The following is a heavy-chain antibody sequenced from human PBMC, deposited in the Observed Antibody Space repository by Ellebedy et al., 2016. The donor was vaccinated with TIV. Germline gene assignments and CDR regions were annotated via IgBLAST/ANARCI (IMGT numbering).Heavy chain of an antibody. CDR1: GYTFTSYG. J-gene: IGHJ4*02. CDR3: ARQWLGGEIDY. Sequence: ASVKVSXXASGYTFTSYGISWVRQAPGQGLEWMGWISAYNGNTNYAQKLQGRVTMTTDTSTSTAYMELRSLRSDDTAVYYCARQWLGGEIDYWGQGILVTVSS. CDR2: ISAYNGNT. V-gene: IGHV1-18*04. D-gene: IGHD6-19*01.